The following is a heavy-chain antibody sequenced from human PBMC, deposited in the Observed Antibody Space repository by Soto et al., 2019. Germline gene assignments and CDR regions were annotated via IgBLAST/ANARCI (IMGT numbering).Heavy chain of an antibody. CDR1: GGSISSSNW. V-gene: IGHV4-4*02. J-gene: IGHJ4*02. Sequence: SETLSLTCAVSGGSISSSNWWSWVRQPPGKGLEWIGEIYHSGSTNYNPSLKSRVTISVDKSKNQFSLKLSSVTAADTAVYYCASRAGYYDSSGYRYWGQGTLVTVSS. CDR2: IYHSGST. CDR3: ASRAGYYDSSGYRY. D-gene: IGHD3-22*01.